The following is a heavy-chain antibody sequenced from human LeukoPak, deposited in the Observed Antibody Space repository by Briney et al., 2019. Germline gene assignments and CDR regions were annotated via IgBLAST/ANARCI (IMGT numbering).Heavy chain of an antibody. D-gene: IGHD3-22*01. CDR3: ARGVLYYYDSSGYYYRAYYYYYMDV. Sequence: SETLSLTCAVHGGSFSGYYWSWIRQPPGKGLEWIGEINRSGSTNYNPSLKSRVTISVDTSKNQFSLKLSSVTAADTAVYYCARGVLYYYDSSGYYYRAYYYYYMDVWGKGTTVTVSS. CDR2: INRSGST. V-gene: IGHV4-34*01. J-gene: IGHJ6*03. CDR1: GGSFSGYY.